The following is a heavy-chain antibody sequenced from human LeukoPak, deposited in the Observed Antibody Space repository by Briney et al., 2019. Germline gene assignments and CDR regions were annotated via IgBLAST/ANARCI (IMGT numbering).Heavy chain of an antibody. CDR1: GFTFSSYA. V-gene: IGHV3-9*01. CDR2: ISWNSGSI. Sequence: GGSLRLSCAASGFTFSSYAMHWVRQAPGKGLEWVSGISWNSGSIGYADSVKGRFTISRDNAKNSLYLQMNSLRAEDTALYYCAASGYYSYYFDYWGQGTLVTVSS. CDR3: AASGYYSYYFDY. D-gene: IGHD3-22*01. J-gene: IGHJ4*02.